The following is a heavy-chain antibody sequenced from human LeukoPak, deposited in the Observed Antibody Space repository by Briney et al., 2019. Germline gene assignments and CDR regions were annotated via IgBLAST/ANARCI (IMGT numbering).Heavy chain of an antibody. CDR3: AKRRHDYGDYYYMDV. CDR1: GFTFSTYG. D-gene: IGHD4-17*01. CDR2: ISGSGGST. V-gene: IGHV3-23*01. J-gene: IGHJ6*03. Sequence: PGGSLRLSCVASGFTFSTYGMSWVRQAPGKGLEWVSAISGSGGSTYYADSVKGRFTISRDNSKNTLYLQVNSLRADDTAVYYCAKRRHDYGDYYYMDVWGKGTTVTVSS.